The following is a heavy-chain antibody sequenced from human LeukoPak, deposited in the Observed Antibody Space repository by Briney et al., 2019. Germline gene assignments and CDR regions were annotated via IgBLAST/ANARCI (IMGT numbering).Heavy chain of an antibody. Sequence: GGSLRLSCAASGFTFSDHFMDWVRQAPGKGLEWVGNINQDGSETNYVDSVKGRFSMSRDNAKTSLYLQMNSLRAEDTAVYYCATDRKGGAGVPRFDYWGQGALVTVPS. CDR2: INQDGSET. CDR3: ATDRKGGAGVPRFDY. J-gene: IGHJ4*02. D-gene: IGHD1-26*01. CDR1: GFTFSDHF. V-gene: IGHV3-7*01.